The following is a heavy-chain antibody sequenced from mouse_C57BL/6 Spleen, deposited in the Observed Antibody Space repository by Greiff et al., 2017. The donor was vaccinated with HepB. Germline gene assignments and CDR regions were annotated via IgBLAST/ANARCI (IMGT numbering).Heavy chain of an antibody. Sequence: QVQLKQPGAELVKPGASVKMSCKASGYTFTSYWITWVKQRPGQGLEWIGDIYPGSGSTNYNEKFKSKATLTVDTSSSTAYMQLSSLTSEDSAVYYCARWEDWDCAMDYWGQGTSVTVSS. CDR1: GYTFTSYW. CDR3: ARWEDWDCAMDY. J-gene: IGHJ4*01. V-gene: IGHV1-55*01. CDR2: IYPGSGST. D-gene: IGHD4-1*01.